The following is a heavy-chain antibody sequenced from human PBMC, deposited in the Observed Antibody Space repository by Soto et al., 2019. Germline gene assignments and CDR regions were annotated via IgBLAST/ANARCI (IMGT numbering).Heavy chain of an antibody. V-gene: IGHV1-18*01. D-gene: IGHD3-22*01. CDR1: GYIFTSYG. J-gene: IGHJ6*02. Sequence: QVQVVQSGGEVKEPGASVRVSCKTSGYIFTSYGITWVRQAPGQGLEWLGWISPYDDNTNYAQNLQGRVRMSTDTSTRTADMELRNLRADDTAVYYCARGGYYDSSGSRNYHYYGMDVWGQGTTITVS. CDR2: ISPYDDNT. CDR3: ARGGYYDSSGSRNYHYYGMDV.